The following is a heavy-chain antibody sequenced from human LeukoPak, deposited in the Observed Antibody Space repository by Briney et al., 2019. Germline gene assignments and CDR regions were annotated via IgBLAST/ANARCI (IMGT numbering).Heavy chain of an antibody. CDR2: IYHSGST. D-gene: IGHD3-22*01. J-gene: IGHJ4*02. V-gene: IGHV4-30-2*01. CDR3: ARGGAFYFDLDY. CDR1: GGSISSGGYY. Sequence: SETLSLTCTVSGGSISSGGYYWSWIRQPPGKGLEWIGYIYHSGSTYYNPSLKSRVTISVDRSKNQFSLKLSSVTAADTAVYYCARGGAFYFDLDYWGQGTLVTVSS.